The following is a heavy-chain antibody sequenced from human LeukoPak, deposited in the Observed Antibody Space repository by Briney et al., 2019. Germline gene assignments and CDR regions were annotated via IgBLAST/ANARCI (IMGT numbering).Heavy chain of an antibody. J-gene: IGHJ4*02. D-gene: IGHD3-22*01. CDR2: ISRSSNYK. Sequence: GGSLRLSCAASGFTFSSYSMNWVRQAPGKGLEWVSSISRSSNYKYYADSVKGRFTISRDNAKNPLYLQMNSLRAEDTALYYCASSRYDSSGYYGIIGYWGQGTLVTVSS. V-gene: IGHV3-21*01. CDR1: GFTFSSYS. CDR3: ASSRYDSSGYYGIIGY.